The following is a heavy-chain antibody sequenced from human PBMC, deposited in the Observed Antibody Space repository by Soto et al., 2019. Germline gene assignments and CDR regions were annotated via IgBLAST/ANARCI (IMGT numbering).Heavy chain of an antibody. CDR3: AGGPFRITSCHVSYYGMDV. J-gene: IGHJ6*04. D-gene: IGHD3-10*01. V-gene: IGHV3-11*05. CDR2: IGRSGDT. Sequence: QVLLVESGGGLVRPGGSLRLSCAASGFTFSDYYMSWIRQAPGKGLEWVSYIGRSGDTNYADYVKGRITISRDHPKNSMYLQMHMRRDEDTAVYYCAGGPFRITSCHVSYYGMDVWDEGTTVTVSS. CDR1: GFTFSDYY.